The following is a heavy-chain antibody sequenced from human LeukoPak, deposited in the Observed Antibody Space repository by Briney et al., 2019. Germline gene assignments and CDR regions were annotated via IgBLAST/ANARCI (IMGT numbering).Heavy chain of an antibody. CDR1: GYTFTGYY. D-gene: IGHD3-10*01. Sequence: ASVKVSCKASGYTFTGYYMHWVRQAPGQGLEWMGWISPNSGGTNYAQKFQGRVTMTRDTSISTAYMELSRLRSDDTAVYYCARDKHVLLWFGELGGDYWGQGTLVTVSS. CDR3: ARDKHVLLWFGELGGDY. V-gene: IGHV1-2*02. J-gene: IGHJ4*02. CDR2: ISPNSGGT.